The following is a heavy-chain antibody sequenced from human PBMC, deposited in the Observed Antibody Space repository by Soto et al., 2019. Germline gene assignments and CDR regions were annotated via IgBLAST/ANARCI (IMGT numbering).Heavy chain of an antibody. Sequence: SVKVSCKASGGTFSSYTISWVRQAPGQGLEWMGRIIPILGIANYAQKFQGRVTITADKSTSTAYMELSSLRSEDTAVYYCARAGYCDPHFVRGYSFDYWGQETLVTVPS. CDR2: IIPILGIA. CDR1: GGTFSSYT. D-gene: IGHD2-15*01. CDR3: ARAGYCDPHFVRGYSFDY. V-gene: IGHV1-69*02. J-gene: IGHJ4*02.